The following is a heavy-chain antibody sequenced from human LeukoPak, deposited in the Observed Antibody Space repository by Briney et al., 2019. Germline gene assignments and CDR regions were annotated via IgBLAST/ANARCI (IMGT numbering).Heavy chain of an antibody. CDR1: GFIFNNYG. J-gene: IGHJ5*02. CDR2: ISNDGGST. V-gene: IGHV3-23*01. CDR3: AKGSSGYFVDL. Sequence: GSLRLSCAASGFIFNNYGLIWVRQAPGKGLEWVSAISNDGGSTNYADFVKGRFTISRDNSKNTLFLQMNSLRAEDTALYYCAKGSSGYFVDLWGQGTLVTVSS. D-gene: IGHD3-22*01.